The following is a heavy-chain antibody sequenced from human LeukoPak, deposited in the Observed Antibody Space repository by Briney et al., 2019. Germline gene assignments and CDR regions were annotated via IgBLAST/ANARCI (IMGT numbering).Heavy chain of an antibody. Sequence: GGSLRLSCAASGFTFSDYYMSWIRQAPGKGLEWVSYISSSGSTIYYADSVKGRFTTSRDNAKSSLYLQMNSLRAEDTAVYYCASRLYSSGSFDYWGQGTLVTVSS. CDR2: ISSSGSTI. CDR3: ASRLYSSGSFDY. CDR1: GFTFSDYY. J-gene: IGHJ4*02. V-gene: IGHV3-11*04. D-gene: IGHD6-19*01.